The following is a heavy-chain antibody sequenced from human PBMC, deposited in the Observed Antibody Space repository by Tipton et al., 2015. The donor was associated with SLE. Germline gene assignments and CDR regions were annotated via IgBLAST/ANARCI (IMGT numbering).Heavy chain of an antibody. CDR1: GGSISTYY. D-gene: IGHD2-15*01. CDR3: ARRGDGGRTFDY. Sequence: LRLSCTVSGGSISTYYWSWIRQPPGKGLEWIGYIYYSGSTNYNPSLKSRVTISIDTSKNQFSLKLSSVTAADTGVYCCARRGDGGRTFDYWGQGILVTVSS. V-gene: IGHV4-59*08. J-gene: IGHJ4*02. CDR2: IYYSGST.